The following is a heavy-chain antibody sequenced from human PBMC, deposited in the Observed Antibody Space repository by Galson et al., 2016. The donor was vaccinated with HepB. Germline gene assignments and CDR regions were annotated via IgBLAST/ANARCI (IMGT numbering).Heavy chain of an antibody. J-gene: IGHJ4*02. CDR1: GFTFSSYS. Sequence: SLRLSCAASGFTFSSYSMAWIRQPPGKGLEWVSSISSSSSYIHYADSVRGRFTISRDITKNSLYLQMNSLRVEDTAVYYCARGWDTSGWNIGNWGQGTLVTVSS. CDR3: ARGWDTSGWNIGN. CDR2: ISSSSSYI. D-gene: IGHD6-19*01. V-gene: IGHV3-21*01.